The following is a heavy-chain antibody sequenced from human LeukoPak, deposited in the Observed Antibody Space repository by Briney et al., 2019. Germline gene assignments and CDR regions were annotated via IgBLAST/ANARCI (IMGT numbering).Heavy chain of an antibody. CDR3: ARKKRVDTDSIMVYYYYAMDV. Sequence: PGGSLRLSCAASGFTFGSYGMHWVRKAPGKGLEWVAVRWYDGSNKYYADSVKGRFTISRDNSKKTLYLQMNNLRAEDTAVYYCARKKRVDTDSIMVYYYYAMDVWGQGTTVTVSS. CDR1: GFTFGSYG. CDR2: RWYDGSNK. D-gene: IGHD5-18*01. J-gene: IGHJ6*02. V-gene: IGHV3-33*01.